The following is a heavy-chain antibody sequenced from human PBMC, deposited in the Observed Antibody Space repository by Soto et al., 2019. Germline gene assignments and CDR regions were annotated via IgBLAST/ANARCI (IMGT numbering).Heavy chain of an antibody. J-gene: IGHJ6*02. Sequence: LRLSCAASGFTFSTYSMNWVRQAPGKGLEWVSSISSSSGYIYYADSVKGRFTISRDDAKNSLSLQMNSLRAEDTAVYYCARVRSYSYGQGYGMDVWGQGTTVTVSS. CDR2: ISSSSGYI. V-gene: IGHV3-21*01. CDR3: ARVRSYSYGQGYGMDV. CDR1: GFTFSTYS. D-gene: IGHD5-18*01.